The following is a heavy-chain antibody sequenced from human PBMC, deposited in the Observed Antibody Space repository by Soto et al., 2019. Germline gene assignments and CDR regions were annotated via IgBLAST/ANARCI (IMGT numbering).Heavy chain of an antibody. D-gene: IGHD2-21*02. V-gene: IGHV3-30*18. Sequence: GGSLRLSCAASGFTFSSYGMHWVRQAPGKGLEWVAVISYDGSNKYYADSVKGRFTISRDNSKNTLYLQVNSLRAEDTAVYYCAKSQVSVVTAIPGYWGQGTLVTVSS. J-gene: IGHJ4*02. CDR3: AKSQVSVVTAIPGY. CDR2: ISYDGSNK. CDR1: GFTFSSYG.